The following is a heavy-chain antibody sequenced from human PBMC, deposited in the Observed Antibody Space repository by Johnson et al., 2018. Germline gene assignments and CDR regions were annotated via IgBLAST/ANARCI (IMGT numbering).Heavy chain of an antibody. CDR3: AKGKYYDSSGYFQH. CDR1: GFTFDDYA. D-gene: IGHD3-22*01. V-gene: IGHV3-9*01. Sequence: EVQLVESGGGLVQXGRSLRLXCAASGFTFDDYAMHWVRHAPGKGLEWVSGISWTSGSIGYADAVKGRFTISSDNAKNSLYLTMNSLRAEDTALYYCAKGKYYDSSGYFQHWGQGTLVTVSS. CDR2: ISWTSGSI. J-gene: IGHJ1*01.